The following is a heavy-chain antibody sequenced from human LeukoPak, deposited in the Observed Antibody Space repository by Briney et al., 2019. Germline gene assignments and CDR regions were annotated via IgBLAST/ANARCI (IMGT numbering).Heavy chain of an antibody. Sequence: SVNVSCKASGGTFSSYAISWVRQAPGQGLEWMGRIIPILGIANYAQKFQGRVTITADKSTSTAYMELSSLRSEDTAVYYCARESLRFGEFPGDYWGQGTLVTVSS. CDR1: GGTFSSYA. CDR2: IIPILGIA. CDR3: ARESLRFGEFPGDY. D-gene: IGHD3-10*01. V-gene: IGHV1-69*04. J-gene: IGHJ4*02.